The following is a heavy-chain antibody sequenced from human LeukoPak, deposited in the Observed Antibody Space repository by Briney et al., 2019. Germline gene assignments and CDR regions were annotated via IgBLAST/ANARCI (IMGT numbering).Heavy chain of an antibody. V-gene: IGHV3-30*04. CDR2: ISYDGSNK. Sequence: GGSLRLSCAASGFTFSSYAMHWVRQAPGKGLEGVAVISYDGSNKYYADSVKGRFTISRDNSKNTLFLQMNSLRAEDTAVYYCARGGIVVVPAAIGGLDYWGQGTLVTVSS. J-gene: IGHJ4*02. D-gene: IGHD2-2*01. CDR3: ARGGIVVVPAAIGGLDY. CDR1: GFTFSSYA.